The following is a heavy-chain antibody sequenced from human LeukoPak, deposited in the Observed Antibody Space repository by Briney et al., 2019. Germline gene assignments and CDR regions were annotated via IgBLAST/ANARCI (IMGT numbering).Heavy chain of an antibody. CDR1: GGSISSYY. CDR2: IYYRGST. D-gene: IGHD3-10*01. Sequence: SETLSLTCTVSGGSISSYYWSWIRQPPGKGLEWIGYIYYRGSTNYNPSLKSRVTISVDTSKNQFSLKLSSVTAADTAVYYCAATMAWGMDVWGQGTTVTVSS. CDR3: AATMAWGMDV. J-gene: IGHJ6*02. V-gene: IGHV4-59*08.